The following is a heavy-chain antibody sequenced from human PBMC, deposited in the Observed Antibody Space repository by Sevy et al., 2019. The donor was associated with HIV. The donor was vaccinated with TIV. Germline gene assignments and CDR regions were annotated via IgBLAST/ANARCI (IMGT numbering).Heavy chain of an antibody. CDR1: GASFREYH. D-gene: IGHD3-3*01. V-gene: IGHV4-34*01. J-gene: IGHJ4*02. CDR2: INHSGST. CDR3: ASSAYYEFWSGYST. Sequence: SETLSLTCAVYGASFREYHWSWIRQAPGKGLEWIGEINHSGSTNYSPSVKSRVTISTDTSKNQFSLRLTSVTAADTAVYFCASSAYYEFWSGYSTWGRGTLVTVSS.